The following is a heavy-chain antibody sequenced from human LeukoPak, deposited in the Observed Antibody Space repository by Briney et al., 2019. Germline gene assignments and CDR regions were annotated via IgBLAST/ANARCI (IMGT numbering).Heavy chain of an antibody. CDR3: ARDPYNGAYSEGYYYYFMDV. V-gene: IGHV3-21*01. J-gene: IGHJ6*03. CDR1: GVTFSNYN. Sequence: GGSLRLSCAAPGVTFSNYNMNWVRQAPGKGLEWISSITSSSSYTFYADSVKGRFTISRDNAKNSLYLQMNSLRVEDTAVYYCARDPYNGAYSEGYYYYFMDVWGQGKTITVSS. D-gene: IGHD1-1*01. CDR2: ITSSSSYT.